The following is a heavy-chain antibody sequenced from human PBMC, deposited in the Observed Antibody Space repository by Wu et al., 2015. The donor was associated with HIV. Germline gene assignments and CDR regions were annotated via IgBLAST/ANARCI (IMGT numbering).Heavy chain of an antibody. J-gene: IGHJ6*02. CDR2: ISAYDGNT. D-gene: IGHD6-19*01. CDR1: GYTFTRHG. Sequence: QVQLAQSGPEVKKPGASVIVSCKASGYTFTRHGVSWVRQAPGQGLEWMGWISAYDGNTNYAQNLQGRVTMTTDTSTSTAYMELRSLRSDDTAVYYCARDQQWPTTYYYYYGMDVWGQGTTVTVSS. CDR3: ARDQQWPTTYYYYYGMDV. V-gene: IGHV1-18*01.